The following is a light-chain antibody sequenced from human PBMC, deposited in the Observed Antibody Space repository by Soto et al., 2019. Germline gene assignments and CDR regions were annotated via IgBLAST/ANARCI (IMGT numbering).Light chain of an antibody. V-gene: IGKV1-5*01. CDR2: DAS. J-gene: IGKJ1*01. Sequence: DIPITHSPSSLSASVGDRVTITCRASQSISSWLAWYQQKPGKAPKLLIYDASSLESGVPSRFSGSGSGTEFTLTISSLQPDDFATYYCQQYNSYSWTFGQGTKVDIK. CDR3: QQYNSYSWT. CDR1: QSISSW.